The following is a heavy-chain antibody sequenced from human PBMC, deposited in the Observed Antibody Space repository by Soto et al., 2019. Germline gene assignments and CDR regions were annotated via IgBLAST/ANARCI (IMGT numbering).Heavy chain of an antibody. CDR1: GDSISSDNW. CDR2: IYHSGST. V-gene: IGHV4-4*02. J-gene: IGHJ4*02. CDR3: ARDQGSHPGD. Sequence: QVQLQESGPGLVRPSGTLSFTCAVSGDSISSDNWWSWVRQPPGKGLEWIGEIYHSGSTNYNPSLKSRVIMSVVPSKNLFSLTLKSVTAADTALYYCARDQGSHPGDWGQGTLVSVSS. D-gene: IGHD6-13*01.